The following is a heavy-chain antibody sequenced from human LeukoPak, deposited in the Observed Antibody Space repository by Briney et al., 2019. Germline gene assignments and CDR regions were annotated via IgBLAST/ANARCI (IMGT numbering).Heavy chain of an antibody. CDR1: GYTFTSYD. V-gene: IGHV1-8*01. D-gene: IGHD3-10*01. Sequence: ASVKVSCKASGYTFTSYDINWVRQATGQGLEWMGWMNPNSGNTGYAQKFQGRVTMTRNTSISTAYMELSSLRSEDTAVYYCARETDGLGNFDYWGQGTLVTVSS. J-gene: IGHJ4*02. CDR3: ARETDGLGNFDY. CDR2: MNPNSGNT.